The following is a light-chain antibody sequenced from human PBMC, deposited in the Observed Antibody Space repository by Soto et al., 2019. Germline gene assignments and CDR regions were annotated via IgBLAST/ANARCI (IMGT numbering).Light chain of an antibody. Sequence: EIVLTQSPGTLSLSPGERATLSCRASQSVSSSYLAWYQQKHGQAPRLLIYGASSRATDIPDRFSGSGSGKYFTLTISRLEPEDFAVYYCQQYGSSPPTFGQGTKVDIK. CDR2: GAS. J-gene: IGKJ1*01. CDR1: QSVSSSY. CDR3: QQYGSSPPT. V-gene: IGKV3-20*01.